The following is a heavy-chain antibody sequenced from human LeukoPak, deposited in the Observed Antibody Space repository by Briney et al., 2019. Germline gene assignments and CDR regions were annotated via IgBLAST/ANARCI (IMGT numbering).Heavy chain of an antibody. J-gene: IGHJ4*02. V-gene: IGHV4-39*01. CDR2: IYYSGST. CDR3: ARQRCSGGSCFFSDYFDY. CDR1: GGSISSSSYY. Sequence: SETLSLTCTVSGGSISSSSYYWAWIRQSPGKGLECIGRIYYSGSTYYNPSLKSRVTISVDTSKNQFSLKLSSVTAADTAVYYCARQRCSGGSCFFSDYFDYWGQGALVTVSS. D-gene: IGHD2-15*01.